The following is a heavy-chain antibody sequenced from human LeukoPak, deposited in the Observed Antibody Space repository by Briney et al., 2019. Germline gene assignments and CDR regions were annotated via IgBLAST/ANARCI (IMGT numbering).Heavy chain of an antibody. CDR2: IIPIFGTA. CDR1: GGTFISYA. Sequence: SVKVSCRASGGTFISYAISWVRQAPGQGLEWMGGIIPIFGTANYAQKFQGRVTITADESTSTAYMELSSLRSEDTAVYYCARAQRAITIFGVVINGWFDPWGQGTLVTVSS. J-gene: IGHJ5*02. CDR3: ARAQRAITIFGVVINGWFDP. D-gene: IGHD3-3*01. V-gene: IGHV1-69*01.